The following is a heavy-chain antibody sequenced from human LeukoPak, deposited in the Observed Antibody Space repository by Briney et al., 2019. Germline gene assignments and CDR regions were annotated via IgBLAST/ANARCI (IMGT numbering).Heavy chain of an antibody. CDR2: VYISGNT. D-gene: IGHD3-16*01. Sequence: SETLSLTCTVSGGSVSSYYWNWIRQPAGKGLEWIGRVYISGNTNYNPSLKSRVTMSVDTSKNQFSLKLSSVTAADTAVYYCAREFLLGEYFDYWGQGTLVTVSS. J-gene: IGHJ4*02. V-gene: IGHV4-4*07. CDR3: AREFLLGEYFDY. CDR1: GGSVSSYY.